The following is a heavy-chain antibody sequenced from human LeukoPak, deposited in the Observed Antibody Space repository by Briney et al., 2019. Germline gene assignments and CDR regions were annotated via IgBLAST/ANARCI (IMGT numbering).Heavy chain of an antibody. D-gene: IGHD3-22*01. Sequence: ASVKVSCKVSGYTLTELSMHWVRQAPGKGLEWMGGFDPEDGETIYARKFQGRVTMTEDTSTDTAYMELSSLRSEDTAVYYCATDRRSSGYYYEDYWGQGTLVTVSS. CDR3: ATDRRSSGYYYEDY. J-gene: IGHJ4*02. CDR1: GYTLTELS. CDR2: FDPEDGET. V-gene: IGHV1-24*01.